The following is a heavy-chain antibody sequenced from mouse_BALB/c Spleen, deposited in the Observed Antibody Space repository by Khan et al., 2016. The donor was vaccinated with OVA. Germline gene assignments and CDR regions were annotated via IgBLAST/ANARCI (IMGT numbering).Heavy chain of an antibody. CDR1: GYSLTRYG. CDR3: ARSKYLARY. Sequence: QVQLKESGPGLVAPSQSLSITCTVYGYSLTRYGVHWVRQPPGKGLEWLGLIWAGGSTNYNWALMSRLSISIDKSKSLAFLIMNSLQTDDTALYYCARSKYLARYWGQGTTLTASS. D-gene: IGHD3-3*01. V-gene: IGHV2-9*02. CDR2: IWAGGST. J-gene: IGHJ2*01.